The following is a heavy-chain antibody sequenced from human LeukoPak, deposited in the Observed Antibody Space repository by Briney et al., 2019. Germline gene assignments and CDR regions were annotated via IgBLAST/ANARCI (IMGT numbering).Heavy chain of an antibody. CDR1: GFTFSSYA. CDR3: AKDQSSGGSCWGCGMDV. Sequence: GGSLRLSCAASGFTFSSYAMSWVRQAPGKGLEWVSDISGSGGSTYYADSVKARFTISRDNSKNTLYLQMNSLRAEDTAVYYCAKDQSSGGSCWGCGMDVWGQGTTVTVSS. D-gene: IGHD2-15*01. J-gene: IGHJ6*02. V-gene: IGHV3-23*01. CDR2: ISGSGGST.